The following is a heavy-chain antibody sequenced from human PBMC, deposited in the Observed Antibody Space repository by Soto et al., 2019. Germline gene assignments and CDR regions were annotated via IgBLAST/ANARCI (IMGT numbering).Heavy chain of an antibody. J-gene: IGHJ5*02. CDR1: GLTFSNYV. CDR2: ISGSADYT. V-gene: IGHV3-23*01. D-gene: IGHD3-9*01. Sequence: EVQLLESGGGLVQSGGSLRLSCSASGLTFSNYVMSWVRQAPGKGLEWVSVISGSADYTYYADSVQGRFTISRDNSQNTLYLQMISLRAEDTAVYYCAILPTGYPNWFGPWGQGTLVTVSS. CDR3: AILPTGYPNWFGP.